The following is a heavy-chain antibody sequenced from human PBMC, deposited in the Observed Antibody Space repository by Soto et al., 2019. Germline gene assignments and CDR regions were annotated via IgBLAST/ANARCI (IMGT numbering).Heavy chain of an antibody. CDR2: ISPYYGST. CDR3: GREVEEVGVISFGY. D-gene: IGHD1-26*01. Sequence: QIQLVQSGPEVKKTGASVKVSCRASGYTFTTYGVTWVRQTPGHGLDWMGWISPYYGSTNYAQNVQDRITMTADTTTSTLYMELRSLRPDATAVFYCGREVEEVGVISFGYWGQGTLVTVSS. J-gene: IGHJ4*02. V-gene: IGHV1-18*04. CDR1: GYTFTTYG.